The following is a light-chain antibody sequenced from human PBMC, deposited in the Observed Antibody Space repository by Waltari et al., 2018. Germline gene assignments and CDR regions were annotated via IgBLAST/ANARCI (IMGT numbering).Light chain of an antibody. CDR3: QQYNNWPPWT. V-gene: IGKV3-15*01. J-gene: IGKJ1*01. CDR2: GAS. Sequence: EIVMTQSPATLSVSPGARATLSCRASQSVRNNLVWYQQKPGQAPRLLINGASTRVTGIPARFSGSGSGTEFTLTISSLQSEDFAVYYCQQYNNWPPWTFGQGTKVEIK. CDR1: QSVRNN.